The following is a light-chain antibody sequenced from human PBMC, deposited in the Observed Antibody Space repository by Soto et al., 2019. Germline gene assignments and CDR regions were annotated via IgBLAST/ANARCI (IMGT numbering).Light chain of an antibody. CDR3: QKYNSVPQT. J-gene: IGKJ1*01. CDR1: QGINND. V-gene: IGKV1-27*01. Sequence: DIQMTQSPSSLSASVGDKVTITCRASQGINNDLAWYQQKPGKPPRLLIYGASTLQSGVPSRFRGSGSGTDFTPTISSLQPEDVASYYCQKYNSVPQTFGQGTKVEIK. CDR2: GAS.